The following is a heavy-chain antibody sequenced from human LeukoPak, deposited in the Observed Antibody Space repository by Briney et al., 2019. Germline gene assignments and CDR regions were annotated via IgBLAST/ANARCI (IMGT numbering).Heavy chain of an antibody. CDR1: GGSISSSSYY. J-gene: IGHJ4*02. Sequence: PSETLSLTCTVSGGSISSSSYYWGWIRQPPGKGLEWIGSIYYSGSTNYNPSLKSRVTISVDTSKNQFSLKLSSVTAADTAVYYCARCPYYYDSSGYYYYFDYWGQGTLVTVSS. V-gene: IGHV4-39*07. D-gene: IGHD3-22*01. CDR3: ARCPYYYDSSGYYYYFDY. CDR2: IYYSGST.